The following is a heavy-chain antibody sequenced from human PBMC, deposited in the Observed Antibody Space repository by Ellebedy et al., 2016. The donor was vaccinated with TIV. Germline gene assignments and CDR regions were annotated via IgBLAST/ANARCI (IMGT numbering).Heavy chain of an antibody. CDR2: ISASSANI. J-gene: IGHJ4*02. Sequence: GESLKISCAASGFTFSRYAMNWVRQATGKGLEWVSYISASSANIHYADSVKGRFTIFRDNAKNSLDLQMNSLRDEDTAVYYCAGDLGRSGWSYDYWGQGTLVTVSS. D-gene: IGHD6-19*01. V-gene: IGHV3-48*02. CDR3: AGDLGRSGWSYDY. CDR1: GFTFSRYA.